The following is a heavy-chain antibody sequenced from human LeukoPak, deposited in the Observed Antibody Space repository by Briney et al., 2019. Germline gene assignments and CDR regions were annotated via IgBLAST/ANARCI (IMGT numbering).Heavy chain of an antibody. D-gene: IGHD1-26*01. CDR3: AKGLWEQPPGY. J-gene: IGHJ4*02. V-gene: IGHV3-7*03. Sequence: GGSLRLSCAASGFTFSSYRMSWVRQAPGKGLEWVANIKQDGSEKYYVDSVKGRFTISRDNAKNSLYLQMNSLRAEDTAVYYCAKGLWEQPPGYWGQGTLVTVSS. CDR1: GFTFSSYR. CDR2: IKQDGSEK.